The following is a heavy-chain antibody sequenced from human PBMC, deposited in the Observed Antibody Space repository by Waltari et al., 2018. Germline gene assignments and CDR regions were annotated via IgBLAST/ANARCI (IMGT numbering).Heavy chain of an antibody. CDR1: GYSILSGYY. V-gene: IGHV4-38-2*02. Sequence: QVQLQESGPGLVKPSEPLSLPCAVSGYSILSGYYWGWIRQPPGQGLEWIGSIYHIGSTYYNPSLKSRVTRSVDTSKNQFSRKLSSVTAADTAVYYCAREWGAKYYYDSSGYFRYYFDYWGQGTLVTVSS. CDR2: IYHIGST. CDR3: AREWGAKYYYDSSGYFRYYFDY. D-gene: IGHD3-22*01. J-gene: IGHJ4*02.